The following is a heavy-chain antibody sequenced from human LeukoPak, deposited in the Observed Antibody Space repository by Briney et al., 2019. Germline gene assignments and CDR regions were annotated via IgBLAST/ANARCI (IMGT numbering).Heavy chain of an antibody. CDR1: GFTFSRYA. D-gene: IGHD3-22*01. V-gene: IGHV3-23*01. CDR2: ISGSGGST. Sequence: GGSLRLSCAASGFTFSRYAMSWVRQAPGKGLEWVSAISGSGGSTYYADSVKGRFTISRDNSKNTLYLQMNSLRAEDTAVYYCAKDRPYYYVSSGYWAPFDFWGQGTLVTVSS. CDR3: AKDRPYYYVSSGYWAPFDF. J-gene: IGHJ4*02.